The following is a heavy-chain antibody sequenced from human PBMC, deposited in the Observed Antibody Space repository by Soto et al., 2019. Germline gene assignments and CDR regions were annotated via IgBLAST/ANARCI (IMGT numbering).Heavy chain of an antibody. CDR2: IKQDGSEK. D-gene: IGHD6-13*01. CDR1: GFTFRSFW. J-gene: IGHJ5*02. CDR3: AREGQAAAAES. V-gene: IGHV3-7*03. Sequence: PXGSLRLSCAAAGFTFRSFWMSWVRQAPGKGLEWVANIKQDGSEKYYVDSVKGRFTISRDNAKNSLFLQMNNLRAEDTAVYYCAREGQAAAAESWGQGDLVTVSS.